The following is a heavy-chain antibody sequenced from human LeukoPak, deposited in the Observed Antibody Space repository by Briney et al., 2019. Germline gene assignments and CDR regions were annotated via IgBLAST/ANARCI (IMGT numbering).Heavy chain of an antibody. D-gene: IGHD4-17*01. CDR2: ISGPAFTT. CDR1: GFTFGNYA. Sequence: PGGSLRLSCAASGFTFGNYAMSWVRRAPGKGLDWVSAISGPAFTTYYADSVKGRFTISRDNSKNTLYLQMNSLRAEDTAVYYCAKVSDDYGDYGLWFDPWGQGTLVTVSS. CDR3: AKVSDDYGDYGLWFDP. V-gene: IGHV3-23*01. J-gene: IGHJ5*02.